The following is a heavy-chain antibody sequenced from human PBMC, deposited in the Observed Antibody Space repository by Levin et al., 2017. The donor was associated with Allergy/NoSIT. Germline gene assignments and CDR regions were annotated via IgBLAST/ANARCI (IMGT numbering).Heavy chain of an antibody. Sequence: GESLKISCEASGYTFTAHYIHWVRQAPGQGLEWMGWMNPNSGGTNYAQNFRGRVTMTRDTSINTAYMELSSLRSDDTAVYYCAGGQGSSMDVWGQGTTVTVSS. V-gene: IGHV1-2*02. J-gene: IGHJ6*02. CDR2: MNPNSGGT. CDR3: AGGQGSSMDV. CDR1: GYTFTAHY.